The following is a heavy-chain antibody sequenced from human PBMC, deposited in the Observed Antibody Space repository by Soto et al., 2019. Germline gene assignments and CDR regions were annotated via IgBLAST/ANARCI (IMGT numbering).Heavy chain of an antibody. J-gene: IGHJ4*02. D-gene: IGHD1-1*01. V-gene: IGHV3-30*18. CDR2: IGGDARTA. CDR3: AKEIGHDHWYFDF. CDR1: GFAFSSYS. Sequence: GGSLRLSCAASGFAFSSYSIHWVRQAPGKGLEWVAVIGGDARTAIYGESVKGRFSISRDNSKNTVYLQMNSLRPEDTAAYFCAKEIGHDHWYFDFWGQGALVTVSS.